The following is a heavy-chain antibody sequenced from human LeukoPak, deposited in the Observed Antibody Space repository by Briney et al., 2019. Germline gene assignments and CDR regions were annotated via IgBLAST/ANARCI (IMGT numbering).Heavy chain of an antibody. CDR1: GGSISSSSYY. CDR2: IYYSGST. J-gene: IGHJ6*03. CDR3: ARTTEGYAGGPGYSYYYYMDV. V-gene: IGHV4-39*07. D-gene: IGHD5-12*01. Sequence: SETLSLTCTVSGGSISSSSYYWGWIRQPPGKGLEWIGSIYYSGSTYYNPSLKSRVTISVDTSKNQFSLKLRSVTAADTAVYYCARTTEGYAGGPGYSYYYYMDVWGKGTTVTISS.